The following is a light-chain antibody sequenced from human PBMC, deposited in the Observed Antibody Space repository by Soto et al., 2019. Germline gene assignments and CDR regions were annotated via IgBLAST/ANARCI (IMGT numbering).Light chain of an antibody. J-gene: IGLJ2*01. Sequence: QPVLTQSPSASVSLGASVKLTCTLSSGHSSYAIAWHQQQPEKGPRYLMKLNSDGSHSKGDGIPDRFSGSSSGAERYLTISSLQSEDEADYYCQTWGTGIHVVFGGGTKLTVL. CDR1: SGHSSYA. CDR3: QTWGTGIHVV. CDR2: LNSDGSH. V-gene: IGLV4-69*01.